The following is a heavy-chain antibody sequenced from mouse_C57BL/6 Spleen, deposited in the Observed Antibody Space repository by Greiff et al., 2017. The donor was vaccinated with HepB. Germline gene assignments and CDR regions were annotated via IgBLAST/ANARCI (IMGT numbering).Heavy chain of an antibody. Sequence: VQLQQPGAELVMPGASVKLSCKASGYTFTSYWMHWVKQRPGQGLEWIGEIDPSDSYTNYNQKFKGKSTLTVDKSSSTAYMQLSSLTSEDSAVYYCARGLTTVVAPYFDYWGQGTTLTVSS. CDR3: ARGLTTVVAPYFDY. V-gene: IGHV1-69*01. J-gene: IGHJ2*01. CDR2: IDPSDSYT. D-gene: IGHD1-1*01. CDR1: GYTFTSYW.